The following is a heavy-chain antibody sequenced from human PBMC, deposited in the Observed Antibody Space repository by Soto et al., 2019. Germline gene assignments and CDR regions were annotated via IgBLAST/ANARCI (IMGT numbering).Heavy chain of an antibody. CDR2: ISSSGSTI. V-gene: IGHV3-48*03. J-gene: IGHJ6*04. D-gene: IGHD2-2*02. CDR1: GFTFSSYE. CDR3: ARDGEEIVVVLAAITGMEV. Sequence: PGVSLRLSCAASGFTFSSYEMNWVRQAPGKGLEWVSYISSSGSTIYYADSVKGRFTISRDNAKNSLYLQMNSLRAEDTAVYYCARDGEEIVVVLAAITGMEVWGNGTTRTV.